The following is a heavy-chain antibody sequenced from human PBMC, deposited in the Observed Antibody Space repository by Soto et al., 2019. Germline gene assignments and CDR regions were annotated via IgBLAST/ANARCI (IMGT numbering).Heavy chain of an antibody. CDR2: IYYSGSI. CDR3: ARDDCGTSRCSYYYGMDV. J-gene: IGHJ6*01. V-gene: IGHV4-30-4*01. CDR1: GGSISSGDSY. Sequence: QVHLQESGPGLVTPSQTLSLTCTVSGGSISSGDSYWSWIRQPPGKGLEWIGYIYYSGSIFYNPSLESRVTISVDTSKNQFSLKLSSVTAADTAVYYCARDDCGTSRCSYYYGMDVW. D-gene: IGHD2-21*01.